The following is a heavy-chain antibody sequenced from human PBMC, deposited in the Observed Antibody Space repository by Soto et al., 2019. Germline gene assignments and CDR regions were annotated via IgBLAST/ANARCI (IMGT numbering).Heavy chain of an antibody. Sequence: QLQLQESGPGLVKPSETLSLTCTVSGGSISSSSYYWGWIRQPPGKGLEWIGSIYYSGSTYYNPSLKSRVTISVDTSKNQFSLKLSSVTAADTAVYYCARQSYGRNSIKFDYWGQGTLVTVSS. CDR2: IYYSGST. J-gene: IGHJ4*02. CDR1: GGSISSSSYY. V-gene: IGHV4-39*01. D-gene: IGHD3-10*01. CDR3: ARQSYGRNSIKFDY.